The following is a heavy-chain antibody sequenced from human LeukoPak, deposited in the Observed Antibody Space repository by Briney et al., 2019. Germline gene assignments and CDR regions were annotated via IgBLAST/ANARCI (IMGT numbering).Heavy chain of an antibody. Sequence: PGGSLRLSCAASGFTFSNYWMHWVRQAPGKGLVWVSRIKNDGSITTYADSVKGRFTISRDNAKSTVYLQMNSLRAEDTAVYYCARGDYFDYWGQGTLVTVSS. CDR2: IKNDGSIT. CDR3: ARGDYFDY. V-gene: IGHV3-74*01. CDR1: GFTFSNYW. J-gene: IGHJ4*02.